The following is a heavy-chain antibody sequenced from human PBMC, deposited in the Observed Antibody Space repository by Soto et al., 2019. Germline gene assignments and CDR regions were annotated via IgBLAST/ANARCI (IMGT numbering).Heavy chain of an antibody. CDR2: IRSGGRST. CDR1: GFTFSSYA. CDR3: AKDLDSSSSGPGAY. J-gene: IGHJ4*02. D-gene: IGHD6-6*01. Sequence: EVQLLESGGGLVQPGGSLRLSCGASGFTFSSYAMSWVRQAPGKGLEWVSSIRSGGRSTCDADSVKGRFTISRDNSKNTLYLQMNSMRAEDTAVFYCAKDLDSSSSGPGAYWGQGTLVTVSS. V-gene: IGHV3-23*01.